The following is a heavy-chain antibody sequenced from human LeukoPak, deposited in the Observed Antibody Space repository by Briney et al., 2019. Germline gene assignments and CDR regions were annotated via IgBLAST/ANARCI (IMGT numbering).Heavy chain of an antibody. CDR3: ARVGKRMTTVTTAFDY. Sequence: SVKVSCKASGFTFTSSAVQWVRQARGQRLEWIGWIVVGSGNTNYAQKFQGRVTITADESTSTAYMELSSLRSEDTAAYYCARVGKRMTTVTTAFDYWGQGTLVTVSS. CDR2: IVVGSGNT. CDR1: GFTFTSSA. D-gene: IGHD4-17*01. J-gene: IGHJ4*02. V-gene: IGHV1-58*01.